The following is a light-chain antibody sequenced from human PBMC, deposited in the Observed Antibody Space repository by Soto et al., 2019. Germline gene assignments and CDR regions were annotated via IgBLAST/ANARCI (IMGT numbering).Light chain of an antibody. CDR3: LQRSDWSRT. CDR1: QSVSSN. J-gene: IGKJ1*01. Sequence: EILMTQSPATLSVSPGERATLSCRASQSVSSNLAWSQQKPGQAPRLLIYGASTRATGIPARFSGSGSGTEFTLTISSLQSEDFAVYYCLQRSDWSRTLGKGTKVDIK. CDR2: GAS. V-gene: IGKV3-15*01.